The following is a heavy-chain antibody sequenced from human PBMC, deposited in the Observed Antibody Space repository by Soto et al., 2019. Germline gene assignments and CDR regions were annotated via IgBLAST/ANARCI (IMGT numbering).Heavy chain of an antibody. J-gene: IGHJ4*02. CDR2: ADYSGNT. CDR3: ARAVGDPLYYLDY. Sequence: QVQLQESGPGLVRPSETLSLTCTVSSDSISSYYWIWIRQSPGKGLEWIGYADYSGNTNYNPSLKSRVTISGDTSKTPVSLRRSSVTAADTAVYYCARAVGDPLYYLDYWGQGTLVTVSS. CDR1: SDSISSYY. V-gene: IGHV4-59*08. D-gene: IGHD6-19*01.